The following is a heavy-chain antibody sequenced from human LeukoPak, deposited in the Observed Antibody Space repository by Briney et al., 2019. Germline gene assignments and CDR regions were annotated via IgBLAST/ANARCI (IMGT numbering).Heavy chain of an antibody. J-gene: IGHJ1*01. CDR2: IYYSGST. CDR3: ASRGSSWYRYFQH. CDR1: GGSISSSSYY. Sequence: PSETLSLTCTVSGGSISSSSYYWGWIRQPPGKGLEWIGSIYYSGSTYYNPSLKSRVTISVDTSKNQFSLKLSSVTAADTAVYYCASRGSSWYRYFQHWGQGTLVTVSS. D-gene: IGHD6-13*01. V-gene: IGHV4-39*01.